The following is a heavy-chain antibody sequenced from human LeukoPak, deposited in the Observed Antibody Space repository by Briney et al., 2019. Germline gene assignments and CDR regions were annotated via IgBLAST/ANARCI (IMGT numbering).Heavy chain of an antibody. Sequence: SVKVSCKASGGTFNSYTISWVRQAPGQGPEWMGGIIPVFGRANYAQNFQGRVTITADRATTTAYMELNSLRYEDTAVYYCARASGSYRHLDYWGQGTLVTVSS. CDR3: ARASGSYRHLDY. CDR2: IIPVFGRA. CDR1: GGTFNSYT. V-gene: IGHV1-69*06. J-gene: IGHJ4*02. D-gene: IGHD1-26*01.